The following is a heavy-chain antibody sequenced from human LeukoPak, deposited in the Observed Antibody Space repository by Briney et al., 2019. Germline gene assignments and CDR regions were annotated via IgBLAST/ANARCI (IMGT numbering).Heavy chain of an antibody. V-gene: IGHV1-18*01. CDR3: ARDPHYYGDSSDY. CDR2: ISAYNGNT. CDR1: DYTFTSYG. D-gene: IGHD4-17*01. Sequence: TSVKLSCNASDYTFTSYGIISLRQSPGQRLECMGWISAYNGNTNYAQKLQGRVTMTRDKSTSTVYMELRSLRSDDTAVYCCARDPHYYGDSSDYWGQGTLVTVSS. J-gene: IGHJ4*02.